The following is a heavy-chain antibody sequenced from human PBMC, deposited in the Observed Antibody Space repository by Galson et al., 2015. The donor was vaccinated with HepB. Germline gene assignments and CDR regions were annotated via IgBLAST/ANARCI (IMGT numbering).Heavy chain of an antibody. CDR3: ARVVRGVAPYFDY. D-gene: IGHD2-21*01. V-gene: IGHV1-18*01. J-gene: IGHJ4*02. CDR1: GYTFTSYG. Sequence: SVKVSCKAFGYTFTSYGISWVRQAPGQGLEWMGWISVYNGNTNYEQKFQGRVTMTTDTSTRTAYMELRSLRSGDTAVYYCARVVRGVAPYFDYWGQGTLVTVSS. CDR2: ISVYNGNT.